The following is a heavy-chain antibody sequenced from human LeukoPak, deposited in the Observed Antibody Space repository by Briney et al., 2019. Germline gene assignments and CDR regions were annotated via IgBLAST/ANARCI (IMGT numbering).Heavy chain of an antibody. D-gene: IGHD6-19*01. J-gene: IGHJ4*02. Sequence: SGTLSLTCTVSGGSLSSYYWSWIRQPPGKGLEWIGYIYYSGSTNYNPSLKSRVTISVDTSKNQFSLKLSSVTAADTAVYYCAREYSSGGFDYWGQGTLVTVSS. CDR2: IYYSGST. V-gene: IGHV4-59*01. CDR3: AREYSSGGFDY. CDR1: GGSLSSYY.